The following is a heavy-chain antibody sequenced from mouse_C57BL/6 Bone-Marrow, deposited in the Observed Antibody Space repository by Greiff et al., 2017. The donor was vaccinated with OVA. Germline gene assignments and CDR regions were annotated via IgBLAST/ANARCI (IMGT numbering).Heavy chain of an antibody. CDR3: TKGVITTVVGCFDY. V-gene: IGHV1-5*01. D-gene: IGHD1-1*01. CDR2: IYPGNSDT. J-gene: IGHJ2*01. Sequence: EVQLQQSGTVLARPGASVKMSCKTSGYTFTSYWMHWVKQRPGQGLDWIGAIYPGNSDTSYNQKFKGKAKLTAVTSASTAYMELSSLTNEASAVYYCTKGVITTVVGCFDYWGQGTTLTVSS. CDR1: GYTFTSYW.